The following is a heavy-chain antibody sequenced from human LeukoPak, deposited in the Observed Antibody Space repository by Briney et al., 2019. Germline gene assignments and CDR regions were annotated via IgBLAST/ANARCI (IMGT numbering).Heavy chain of an antibody. CDR3: ARDNEFCTGGTCRLDY. CDR2: ITWDGGGA. J-gene: IGHJ4*02. V-gene: IGHV3-43*01. Sequence: PGGSLRLSCAASGFTFDDYTLHWVRQAPGKGLEWVSLITWDGGGAYYADSVRGRFTISRDNSNNSLYLQMNNLRAEDTAVYYCARDNEFCTGGTCRLDYWGQGALVTVSS. D-gene: IGHD2-15*01. CDR1: GFTFDDYT.